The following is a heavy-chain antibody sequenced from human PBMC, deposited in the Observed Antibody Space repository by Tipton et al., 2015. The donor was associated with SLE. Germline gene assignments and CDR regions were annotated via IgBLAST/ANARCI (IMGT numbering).Heavy chain of an antibody. CDR2: MNPNSGNT. CDR1: GYTFTSYD. Sequence: QLVQSGTEVKKPGASVKVSCKASGYTFTSYDINWVRQATGQGLEWMGWMNPNSGNTGYAQKFQGRVTMTRNTSISTAYMELSSLRSEDTAVYYCARGPKFNSSPRGGWYFDLWGRGTLVTVSS. CDR3: ARGPKFNSSPRGGWYFDL. J-gene: IGHJ2*01. D-gene: IGHD6-13*01. V-gene: IGHV1-8*01.